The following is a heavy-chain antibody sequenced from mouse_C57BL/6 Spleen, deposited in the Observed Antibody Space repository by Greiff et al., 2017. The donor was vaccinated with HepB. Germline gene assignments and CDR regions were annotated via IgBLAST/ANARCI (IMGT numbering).Heavy chain of an antibody. J-gene: IGHJ4*01. V-gene: IGHV1-26*01. Sequence: EVQLQQSGPELVKPGASVKISCKASGYTFTDYYMNWVKQSHGKSLEWIGDINPNNGGTSYNQKFKGKATLTVDKSSSTAYMELRSLTSEDSAVYYCARGDYGLYYYAMDYWGQGTSVTVSS. CDR1: GYTFTDYY. D-gene: IGHD2-4*01. CDR3: ARGDYGLYYYAMDY. CDR2: INPNNGGT.